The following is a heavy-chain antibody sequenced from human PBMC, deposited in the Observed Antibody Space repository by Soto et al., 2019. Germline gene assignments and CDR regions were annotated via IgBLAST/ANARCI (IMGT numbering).Heavy chain of an antibody. CDR3: AKDTRYADYVRWFDS. J-gene: IGHJ5*01. V-gene: IGHV3-23*01. CDR1: GFTFSSYA. CDR2: ITASGGRT. Sequence: GGSLRLSCTASGFTFSSYAMTWVRQAPGRGLEGVSGITASGGRTFYADSVKGRFTISRDNSRSTLYLQMNSLRAEDTAVYYCAKDTRYADYVRWFDSWGQGTPVTVSS. D-gene: IGHD4-17*01.